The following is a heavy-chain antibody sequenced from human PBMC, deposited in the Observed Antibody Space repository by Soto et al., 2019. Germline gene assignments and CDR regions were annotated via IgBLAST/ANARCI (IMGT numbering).Heavy chain of an antibody. CDR1: VFTFDDYA. CDR2: INWNSCSI. D-gene: IGHD6-13*01. CDR3: VKDESINWYSGHFRH. V-gene: IGHV3-9*01. J-gene: IGHJ1*01. Sequence: PGGSLRLSCAASVFTFDDYAMHWVRQVPGKGLEWVSGINWNSCSIGYGDSVKGRFAISRDNAKNSLHLQMNSLSAEDTAFYYCVKDESINWYSGHFRHWGQGTLVTVSS.